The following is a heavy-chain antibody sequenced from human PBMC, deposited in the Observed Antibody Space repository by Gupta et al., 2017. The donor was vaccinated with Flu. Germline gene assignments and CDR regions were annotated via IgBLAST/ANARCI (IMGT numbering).Heavy chain of an antibody. CDR3: AGYGDFAS. D-gene: IGHD4-17*01. J-gene: IGHJ4*02. CDR1: GFSVSSYA. V-gene: IGHV3-30-3*01. CDR2: ISYDGGSI. Sequence: QEQLVESGGGVVQPGRSLRLSCAASGFSVSSYAMYWVRQAPGKGLEWVAVISYDGGSIDYADSVKGRFTISRDNSKNTLYLQMNSLRADDTAVYYCAGYGDFASWGQGALVTVSS.